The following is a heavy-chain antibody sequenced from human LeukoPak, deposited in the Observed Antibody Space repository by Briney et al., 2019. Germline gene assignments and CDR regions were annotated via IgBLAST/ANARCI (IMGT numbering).Heavy chain of an antibody. Sequence: ASVKVSCKASGYTFTGYYMHWVRQAPGQGLEWMGWINPNSGGTNHAQKFQGRVTMTRDTSISTAYMELSRLRSDDTAVYYCARRSYTGYSSSWSSDYDYWGQGTLVTVSS. V-gene: IGHV1-2*02. CDR2: INPNSGGT. CDR3: ARRSYTGYSSSWSSDYDY. J-gene: IGHJ4*02. D-gene: IGHD6-13*01. CDR1: GYTFTGYY.